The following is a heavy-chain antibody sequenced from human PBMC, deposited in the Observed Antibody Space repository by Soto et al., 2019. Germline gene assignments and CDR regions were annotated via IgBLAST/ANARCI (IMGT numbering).Heavy chain of an antibody. CDR2: INPNSGGT. J-gene: IGHJ5*02. Sequence: ASVKVSCKASGYTFTGYYMHWVRQAPGQGLEWMGWINPNSGGTNYAQKFQGWVTMTRDTSISTAYMELSGLRSDDTAVYYCAREIAAAVNNWFDPWGQGTLVTVSS. D-gene: IGHD6-13*01. CDR3: AREIAAAVNNWFDP. CDR1: GYTFTGYY. V-gene: IGHV1-2*04.